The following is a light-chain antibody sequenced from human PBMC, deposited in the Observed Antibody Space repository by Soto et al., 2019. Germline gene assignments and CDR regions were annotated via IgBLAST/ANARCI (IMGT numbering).Light chain of an antibody. J-gene: IGLJ2*01. V-gene: IGLV4-69*01. CDR1: SGHSSYA. CDR2: LDSDGSH. Sequence: QAVVTQSPSASASLGASVKLTCTLSSGHSSYAIAWHQQQPETGPRYLMKLDSDGSHTEGDAIPDRFSGSSSGAERYLTISRLQSEDEAYYYCQTWGTGIHVVFGGGTKLTVL. CDR3: QTWGTGIHVV.